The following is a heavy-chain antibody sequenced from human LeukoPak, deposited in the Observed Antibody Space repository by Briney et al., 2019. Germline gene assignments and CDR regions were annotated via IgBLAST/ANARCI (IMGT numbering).Heavy chain of an antibody. CDR1: GFTFSSYW. CDR3: ARERDFGSGSYYTFFDP. Sequence: PGGSLRLSCAASGFTFSSYWVSWVRQAPGKGLEWVANIKQDGSEKYYVDSVKGRFTISRDNAKNSLYLQMNSLRAEDTAVYYCARERDFGSGSYYTFFDPWGQGTLVTVSS. CDR2: IKQDGSEK. J-gene: IGHJ5*02. D-gene: IGHD3-10*01. V-gene: IGHV3-7*01.